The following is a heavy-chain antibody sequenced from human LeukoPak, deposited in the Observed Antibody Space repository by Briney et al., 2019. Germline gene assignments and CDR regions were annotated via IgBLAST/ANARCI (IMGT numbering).Heavy chain of an antibody. J-gene: IGHJ3*02. CDR1: GGSISSSSYY. CDR2: ISVPGST. CDR3: ARLYAPGDEDIVVVVPGEDPFDEIDI. V-gene: IGHV4-39*07. Sequence: SQTLSLTCTVSGGSISSSSYYSGWIRQPPGKGLEWIGSISVPGSTSYSSSLNCRSTISIARSTYLCSLTPCSVTAADTAVYFCARLYAPGDEDIVVVVPGEDPFDEIDIWGQGTMVTVSS. D-gene: IGHD2-15*01.